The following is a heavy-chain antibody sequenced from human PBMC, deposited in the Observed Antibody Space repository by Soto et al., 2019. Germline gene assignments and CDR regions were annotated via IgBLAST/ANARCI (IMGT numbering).Heavy chain of an antibody. Sequence: EVQLVESGGGLVQPGGSLRLSCAASGSTFSGDWMHWVRQAAGKGLVWVSRINMDGSSTNYADSVKGRFTISRDNAKNTLYLQMNSLRVDDTAVYYCARGPRGLYHHDYWGQGALVTVSS. D-gene: IGHD2-2*01. CDR3: ARGPRGLYHHDY. CDR2: INMDGSST. J-gene: IGHJ4*02. V-gene: IGHV3-74*01. CDR1: GSTFSGDW.